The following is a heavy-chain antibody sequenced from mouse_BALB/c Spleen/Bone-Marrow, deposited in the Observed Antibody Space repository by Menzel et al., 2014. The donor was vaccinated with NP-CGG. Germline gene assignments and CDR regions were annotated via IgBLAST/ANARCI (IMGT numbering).Heavy chain of an antibody. CDR1: GYAFSVYW. CDR2: IYPGDGDT. CDR3: ARGGISVDY. J-gene: IGHJ2*01. Sequence: VQLQQSGAELVRPGSSVKISCKASGYAFSVYWMNWVKQRPGQGLEWIGQIYPGDGDTNYNGKFKGRATLTADKSSNTAYMQLSSLTSEDSAVYFCARGGISVDYWGQGTTLPVSS. V-gene: IGHV1-80*01.